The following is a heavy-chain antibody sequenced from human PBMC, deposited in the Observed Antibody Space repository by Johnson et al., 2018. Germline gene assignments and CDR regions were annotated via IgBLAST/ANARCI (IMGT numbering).Heavy chain of an antibody. CDR3: ARDLRSYRGYYYDSSRTDAFDI. J-gene: IGHJ3*02. D-gene: IGHD3-22*01. CDR1: GGTFSSYA. CDR2: IIPIFGTA. V-gene: IGHV1-69*12. Sequence: QVQLVQSGAEVKKPGSSVKVSCKASGGTFSSYAISWVRQAPGQGLEWMGGIIPIFGTANYAQKFQGRVTITADESTTTAYMELSSLRSEDTAVYYCARDLRSYRGYYYDSSRTDAFDIWGQGTMVTGSS.